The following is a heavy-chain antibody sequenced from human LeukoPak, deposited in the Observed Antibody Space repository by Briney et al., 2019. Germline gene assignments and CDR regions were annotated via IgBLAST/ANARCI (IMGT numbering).Heavy chain of an antibody. CDR2: ISAYNGNT. J-gene: IGHJ3*02. CDR1: GYTFTSYG. Sequence: ASVKVSCKASGYTFTSYGISWVRQAPGQGLEWMGWISAYNGNTNYAQKLQGRVTTTTDTSTSTAYMELRSLRSDDTAVYYCAGAYYYDSSGYFGAFDIWGQGTMVTVSS. V-gene: IGHV1-18*01. D-gene: IGHD3-22*01. CDR3: AGAYYYDSSGYFGAFDI.